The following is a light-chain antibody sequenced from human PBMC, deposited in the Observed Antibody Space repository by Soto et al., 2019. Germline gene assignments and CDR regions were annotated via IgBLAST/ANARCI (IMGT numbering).Light chain of an antibody. J-gene: IGLJ2*01. V-gene: IGLV2-14*01. CDR1: SSDVGGYNY. CDR3: SSYTSSSTLVV. CDR2: EVS. Sequence: QSVLTQPASVSGSPGQSITISCTGTSSDVGGYNYVSWYQQHPGKAPKLMIYEVSNRPSGVSNRFSGSKSGNTASLTISGLQDEDEADYYCSSYTSSSTLVVFGGGTKLTFL.